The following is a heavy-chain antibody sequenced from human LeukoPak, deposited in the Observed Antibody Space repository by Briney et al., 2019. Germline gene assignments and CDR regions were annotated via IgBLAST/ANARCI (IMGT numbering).Heavy chain of an antibody. CDR2: IPYSGST. J-gene: IGHJ3*02. Sequence: NPSETLSLTCTVSGGSISSSSYYWGWIRQPPGKGLEWIGSIPYSGSTYYNSSLKSRVTVSVDMSKNQFSLKLSSVTAADTAVYYCARDGLWIQNAFDIWGQGTMVTVSS. CDR3: ARDGLWIQNAFDI. V-gene: IGHV4-39*07. D-gene: IGHD5-18*01. CDR1: GGSISSSSYY.